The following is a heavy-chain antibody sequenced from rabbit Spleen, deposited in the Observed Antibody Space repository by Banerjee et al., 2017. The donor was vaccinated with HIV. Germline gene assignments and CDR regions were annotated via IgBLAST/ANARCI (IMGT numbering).Heavy chain of an antibody. CDR2: IDPIFGSA. J-gene: IGHJ6*01. CDR1: AIDFSRDYY. Sequence: QEQLEESGGGLVKPGGTLTLTCKASAIDFSRDYYMCWVRQAPGKGLEWIGYIDPIFGSAYYASWVNGRFSISRENTQNTVSLQLNSLTAADPPPYFCARGGGLWGQGTLVTVS. CDR3: ARGGGL. V-gene: IGHV1S43*01.